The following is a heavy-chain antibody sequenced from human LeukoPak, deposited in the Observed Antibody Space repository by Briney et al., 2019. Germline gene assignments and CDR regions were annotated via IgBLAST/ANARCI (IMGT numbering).Heavy chain of an antibody. CDR1: GFTFSSYG. V-gene: IGHV3-23*01. CDR3: AKDRGVHYYGSERGLFNWFDP. D-gene: IGHD3-10*01. Sequence: GGSLRLSCAASGFTFSSYGMHWVRQAPGKGLEWVSAISGSGGSIYYADSVKGRFTISRDNSKNMLYLQMNSLRAEDTAVYYCAKDRGVHYYGSERGLFNWFDPWGQGTLVTVSS. CDR2: ISGSGGSI. J-gene: IGHJ5*02.